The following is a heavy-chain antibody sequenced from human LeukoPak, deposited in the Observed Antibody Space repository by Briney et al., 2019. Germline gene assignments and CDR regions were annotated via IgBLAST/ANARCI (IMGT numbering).Heavy chain of an antibody. CDR2: INQDGREK. CDR1: GFTFSSYW. D-gene: IGHD2-15*01. V-gene: IGHV3-7*01. J-gene: IGHJ4*02. CDR3: ARDASWSGFDY. Sequence: GGSLRLSCAASGFTFSSYWMSWVGQAPGKGLDGVANINQDGREKYYVDSVKGRLTISRDNTKNSLYLQMNSLRAEDTAVYYCARDASWSGFDYWGQGTLVTVSS.